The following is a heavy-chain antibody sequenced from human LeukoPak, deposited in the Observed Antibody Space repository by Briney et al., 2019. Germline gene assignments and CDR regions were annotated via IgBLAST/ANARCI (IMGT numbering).Heavy chain of an antibody. CDR3: TTDLGLTMIRGVIVY. CDR2: IKSKGDGETI. V-gene: IGHV3-15*01. Sequence: GGSQRLSCAASGFTLTNAWMSWVRQAPGKGLEWVGRIKSKGDGETIDNAAPVKGRFTMSRDDSKATLYLQINSLKAEDTAVYYCTTDLGLTMIRGVIVYWGQGALVTVSS. D-gene: IGHD3-10*01. CDR1: GFTLTNAW. J-gene: IGHJ4*02.